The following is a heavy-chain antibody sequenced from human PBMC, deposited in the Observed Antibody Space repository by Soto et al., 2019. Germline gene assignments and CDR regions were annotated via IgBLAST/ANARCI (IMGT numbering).Heavy chain of an antibody. CDR1: GFTLSSYW. Sequence: GGSLRLSCAASGFTLSSYWMSWVRQAPGKGLEWVANIKEDGSEKDYVDSVKGRFTISRDNAKKSLYLQMNSLRAEDTAVYHCVRDAALDYGDYGDYYHGMDVWGLGTTVTVSS. CDR3: VRDAALDYGDYGDYYHGMDV. V-gene: IGHV3-7*05. D-gene: IGHD4-17*01. CDR2: IKEDGSEK. J-gene: IGHJ6*02.